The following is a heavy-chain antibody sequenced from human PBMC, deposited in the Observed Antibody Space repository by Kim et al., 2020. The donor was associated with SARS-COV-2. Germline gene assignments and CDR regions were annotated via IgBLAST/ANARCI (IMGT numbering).Heavy chain of an antibody. D-gene: IGHD5-12*01. V-gene: IGHV1-69*04. CDR3: ARDGYNYYFDY. Sequence: SVKVSCKASGGTFSSYAISWVRQAPGQGLEWMGRIIPIRGIANYAQKFQGRVTITADKSTSTAYMELSSLRSEDTAVYYCARDGYNYYFDYWGQGTLVTVSS. J-gene: IGHJ4*02. CDR2: IIPIRGIA. CDR1: GGTFSSYA.